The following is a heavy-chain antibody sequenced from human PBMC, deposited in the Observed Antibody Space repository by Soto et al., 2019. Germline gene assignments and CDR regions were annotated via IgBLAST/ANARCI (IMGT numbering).Heavy chain of an antibody. V-gene: IGHV3-30*18. J-gene: IGHJ6*02. D-gene: IGHD3-10*01. Sequence: QVQLVESGGGVVQPGRSLRLSCAASGFTFSSYGMHWVRQAPGKGLAWVAVISYEGSNKYYADSVKGRFTISRDNAKNTLYLQMNSPRAEDTAVYYCAKDQLRGVRGVITYYYGMDVWGQGTKVTVSS. CDR1: GFTFSSYG. CDR2: ISYEGSNK. CDR3: AKDQLRGVRGVITYYYGMDV.